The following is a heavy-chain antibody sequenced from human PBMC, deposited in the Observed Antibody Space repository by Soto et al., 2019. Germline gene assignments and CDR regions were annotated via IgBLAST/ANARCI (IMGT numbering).Heavy chain of an antibody. J-gene: IGHJ6*02. CDR2: INAGNGNT. Sequence: GASVKVSCKASGYTFTSYAMHWVRQAPGQRLEWMGWINAGNGNTKYSQKFQGRVTITRDTSASTAYMELSSLRSEDTAVYYCAAGYYYGSGSYCGMDVWGQGTTVTVSS. CDR3: AAGYYYGSGSYCGMDV. D-gene: IGHD3-10*01. CDR1: GYTFTSYA. V-gene: IGHV1-3*01.